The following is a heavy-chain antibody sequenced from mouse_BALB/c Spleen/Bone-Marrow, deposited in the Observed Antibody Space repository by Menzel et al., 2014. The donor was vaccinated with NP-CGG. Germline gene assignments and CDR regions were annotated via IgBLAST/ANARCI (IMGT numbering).Heavy chain of an antibody. CDR1: GFTFSSFA. CDR3: ARHSGSTSYYYTMDY. J-gene: IGHJ4*01. CDR2: ISSGGSYT. D-gene: IGHD1-1*01. Sequence: DVMLVESGGGLVKPGGSLKLSCAASGFTFSSFAMSWVRQTPEKRLEWVATISSGGSYTYYPDSVKGRFTISRDNAKNTLYLQMSSLRSEDTAMYYCARHSGSTSYYYTMDYWGQGTSVTVSP. V-gene: IGHV5-9-1*01.